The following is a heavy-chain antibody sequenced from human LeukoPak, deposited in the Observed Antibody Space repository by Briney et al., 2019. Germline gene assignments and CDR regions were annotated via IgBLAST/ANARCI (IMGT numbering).Heavy chain of an antibody. Sequence: GGSLRLSCAASGFTFSSYSMNWVRQAPGKGLEWVSSISSSSSYIYYADSVKGRFTISKDNAKNSLYLQMNSLRVEDTAVYYCARHVVAVGFDYWGQGTLVTVSS. CDR3: ARHVVAVGFDY. CDR2: ISSSSSYI. D-gene: IGHD3-22*01. V-gene: IGHV3-21*01. CDR1: GFTFSSYS. J-gene: IGHJ4*02.